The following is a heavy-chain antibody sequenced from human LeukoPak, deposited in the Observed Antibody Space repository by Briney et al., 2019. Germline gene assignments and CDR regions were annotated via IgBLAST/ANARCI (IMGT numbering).Heavy chain of an antibody. D-gene: IGHD3-16*02. V-gene: IGHV3-53*01. J-gene: IGHJ3*02. CDR1: GFTFSSYW. CDR3: ASGNYDYVWGSYRYAFDI. CDR2: IYSGGST. Sequence: GGSLRLSCAASGFTFSSYWMHWVRQAPGKGLEWVSVIYSGGSTYYADSVKGRFTISRDNSKNTLYLQMNSLRAEDTAVYYCASGNYDYVWGSYRYAFDIWGQGTMVTVSS.